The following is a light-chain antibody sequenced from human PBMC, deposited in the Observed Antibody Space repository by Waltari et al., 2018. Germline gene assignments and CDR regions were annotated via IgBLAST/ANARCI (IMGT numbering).Light chain of an antibody. CDR2: AAS. Sequence: DIQMTQSPSSLSASVGDRVTITCRASQSISSYLNWYQQKPGKAPKLLIYAASILQSGVPSRFSGSGSGTDFTLTISSPQPEDFATYYCQQSYSTPPYTFGQGTKLEIK. CDR3: QQSYSTPPYT. J-gene: IGKJ2*01. V-gene: IGKV1-39*01. CDR1: QSISSY.